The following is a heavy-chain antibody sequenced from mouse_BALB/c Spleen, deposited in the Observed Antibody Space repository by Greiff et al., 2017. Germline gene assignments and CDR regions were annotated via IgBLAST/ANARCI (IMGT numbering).Heavy chain of an antibody. CDR3: ARAYWDNDYFDY. D-gene: IGHD4-1*01. V-gene: IGHV2-9*02. CDR2: IWAGGST. Sequence: VHLVESGPGLVAPSQSLSITCTVSGFSLTSYGVHWVRQPPGKGLEWLGVIWAGGSTNYNSALMSRLSISKDNSKSQVFLKMNSLQTDDTAMYYCARAYWDNDYFDYWGQGTTLTVSS. J-gene: IGHJ2*01. CDR1: GFSLTSYG.